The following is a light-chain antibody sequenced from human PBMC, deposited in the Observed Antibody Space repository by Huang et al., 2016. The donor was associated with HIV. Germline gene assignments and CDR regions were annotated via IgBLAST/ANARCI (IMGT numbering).Light chain of an antibody. CDR1: QDIMTY. CDR3: QQSFNFPRT. J-gene: IGKJ1*01. Sequence: DIKLTQSLSSLSASVGDRVTITCRASQDIMTYVNWYQQRPGKAPKLLIYAASTLQSGVPSRFSGSGSGTDFTLNVSSLQPEDFATFCCQQSFNFPRTFGQGTKVEIK. V-gene: IGKV1-39*01. CDR2: AAS.